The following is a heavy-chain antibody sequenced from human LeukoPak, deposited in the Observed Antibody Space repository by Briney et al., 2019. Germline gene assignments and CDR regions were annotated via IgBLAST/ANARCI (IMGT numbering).Heavy chain of an antibody. D-gene: IGHD3-3*01. CDR1: GFTFSSYA. J-gene: IGHJ4*02. V-gene: IGHV3-23*01. Sequence: PGGSLRLSCAASGFTFSSYAMSGGRQAPGKGLACLSAIIGSGGSTYYADSVKGRFTISRDNSKNTLYLQMNSLRAEDTAVYYCAKVRDFWGGPRRLYFDYWGQGTLVTVSS. CDR2: IIGSGGST. CDR3: AKVRDFWGGPRRLYFDY.